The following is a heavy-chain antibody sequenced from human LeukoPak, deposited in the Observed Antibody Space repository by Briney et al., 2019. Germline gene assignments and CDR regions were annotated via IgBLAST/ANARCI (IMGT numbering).Heavy chain of an antibody. J-gene: IGHJ5*02. Sequence: ASVKVSCKASGYTFTIYDINWVRQAAGQGLQCMVCIHPTSCTPRYAPNFQRPVTMTRNTSISTAYMELSSLRSEDTAVYYCARDIAVAGTSWGQGTLVTVSS. CDR3: ARDIAVAGTS. CDR1: GYTFTIYD. CDR2: IHPTSCTP. D-gene: IGHD6-19*01. V-gene: IGHV1-8*01.